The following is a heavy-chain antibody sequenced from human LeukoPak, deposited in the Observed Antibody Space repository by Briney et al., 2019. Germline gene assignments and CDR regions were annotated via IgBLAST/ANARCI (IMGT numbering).Heavy chain of an antibody. V-gene: IGHV4-61*02. CDR1: GGSISSGSYY. CDR3: ARVRPLWDRVFDY. Sequence: SQTLSLTCTVSGGSISSGSYYWSWIRQPAGKGLEWIGRIYTSGSTNYNPSLKSRVTISVDTSKNQFSLKLSSVTAADTAVYYCARVRPLWDRVFDYWGQGTLVTVSS. CDR2: IYTSGST. J-gene: IGHJ4*02. D-gene: IGHD1-26*01.